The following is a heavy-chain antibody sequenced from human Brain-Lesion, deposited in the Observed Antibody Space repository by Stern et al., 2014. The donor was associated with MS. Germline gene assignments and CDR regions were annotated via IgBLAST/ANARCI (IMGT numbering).Heavy chain of an antibody. J-gene: IGHJ5*02. CDR2: IYYSGAT. Sequence: QVQLQESGPGLVKPSQTLSLTCTVSGDSITSGGYYWSWIRQHPGRGLVGIGYIYYSGATFYNPSLKSRVTISLDTSQNQFSLRLSSVTAADTAIYYCARDWSGTSIHLAPAYGGHIRFDPWGQGILVTVSS. CDR1: GDSITSGGYY. V-gene: IGHV4-31*03. D-gene: IGHD5-18*01. CDR3: ARDWSGTSIHLAPAYGGHIRFDP.